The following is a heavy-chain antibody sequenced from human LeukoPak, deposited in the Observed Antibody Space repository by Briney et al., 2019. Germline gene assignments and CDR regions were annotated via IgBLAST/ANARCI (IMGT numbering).Heavy chain of an antibody. D-gene: IGHD5-18*01. J-gene: IGHJ4*02. CDR1: GFTSSRYT. V-gene: IGHV3-48*01. Sequence: GGSLRLSCAASGFTSSRYTMNWVRQAPGRGLEWVSHISSSSTIYYADSVKGRFTISRDNAKNSLYLQMNSLRAEDTAVYYCARCPYSFGFAPPDYWGQGTLVTVSS. CDR3: ARCPYSFGFAPPDY. CDR2: ISSSSTI.